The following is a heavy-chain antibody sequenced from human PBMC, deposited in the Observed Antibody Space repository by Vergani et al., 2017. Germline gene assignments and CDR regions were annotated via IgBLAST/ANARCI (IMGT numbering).Heavy chain of an antibody. CDR3: ARDLRLLYNRFDP. CDR1: GFTFNQYG. D-gene: IGHD1-14*01. Sequence: QVQLVESGGGVVQPGRSLRLSCAASGFTFNQYGMHWVRQAPGKGLEWVAVTWYDGNNKQYADSVKGRFTISRDNSKSTMYLQMNRLRDEDTGVDYCARDLRLLYNRFDPWGQGTLVTVSS. CDR2: TWYDGNNK. V-gene: IGHV3-33*01. J-gene: IGHJ5*02.